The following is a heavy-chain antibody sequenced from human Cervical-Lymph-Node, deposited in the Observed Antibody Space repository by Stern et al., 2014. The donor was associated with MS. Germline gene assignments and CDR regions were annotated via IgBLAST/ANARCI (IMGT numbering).Heavy chain of an antibody. CDR3: ARKVCSRRTCIEVPGSHWFDH. Sequence: QMQLVQSGPGLVKPSETLSLTCTVSGGSISSSTYYWAWIRQPPGKGLEWIGTMYYSGRTFYNPSLKSRVTISVDTSKTKFPLKLSSGTAADTAVYYCARKVCSRRTCIEVPGSHWFDHWGQGTLVTVSS. CDR1: GGSISSSTYY. CDR2: MYYSGRT. V-gene: IGHV4-39*01. J-gene: IGHJ5*02. D-gene: IGHD6-19*01.